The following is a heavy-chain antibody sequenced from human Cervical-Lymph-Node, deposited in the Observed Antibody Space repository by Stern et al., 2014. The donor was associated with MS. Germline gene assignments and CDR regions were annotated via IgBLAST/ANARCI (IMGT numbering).Heavy chain of an antibody. J-gene: IGHJ4*02. D-gene: IGHD3-22*01. CDR2: TYYRSKWYN. CDR3: ARVSYYDSSGYPYYFDY. CDR1: GDSVSSNSAA. V-gene: IGHV6-1*01. Sequence: QVQLQQSGPGLVKPSQTLSLTCAISGDSVSSNSAAWNWIMQSPSRGLEXLGRTYYRSKWYNDYAVSVKSRITINPDTSKNQFSLQLNSVTPEDTAVYYCARVSYYDSSGYPYYFDYWGQGTLVTVSS.